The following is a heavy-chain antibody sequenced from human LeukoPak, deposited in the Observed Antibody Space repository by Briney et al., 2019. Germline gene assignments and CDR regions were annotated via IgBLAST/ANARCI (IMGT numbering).Heavy chain of an antibody. J-gene: IGHJ4*02. Sequence: GGSLRLSCAASGFPFSDYVMHWVRQAPGKGLEWVAVIRYDGNNKYYADSVEGRFTISRDNSKNMLYLQMNSLGTEDTAVYYCARRDHGDYGEEYWGQGILVTVSS. CDR1: GFPFSDYV. V-gene: IGHV3-30*02. D-gene: IGHD4-17*01. CDR2: IRYDGNNK. CDR3: ARRDHGDYGEEY.